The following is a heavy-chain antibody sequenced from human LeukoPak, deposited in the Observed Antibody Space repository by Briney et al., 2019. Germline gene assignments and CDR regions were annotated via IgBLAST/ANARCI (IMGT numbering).Heavy chain of an antibody. CDR2: IWYDGSNK. J-gene: IGHJ5*02. V-gene: IGHV3-33*01. CDR1: GFTFSSYG. Sequence: GGSLRLSCAASGFTFSSYGMHWVRQAPGKGLEWVAVIWYDGSNKYYADSVKGRFTMSRDNSKNTLYLQMNSLRAEDTAVYYCARDKTGGGNWFDPWGQGTLVTVSS. D-gene: IGHD3-10*01. CDR3: ARDKTGGGNWFDP.